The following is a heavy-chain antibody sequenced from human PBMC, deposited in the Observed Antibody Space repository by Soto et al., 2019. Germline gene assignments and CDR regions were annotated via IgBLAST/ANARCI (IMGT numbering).Heavy chain of an antibody. CDR3: ARDSGYGDPFDY. CDR2: IFYSGNT. V-gene: IGHV4-59*01. Sequence: SETLSLTCTVSGGYISSYYWSWIRQPPGKGLEWIGYIFYSGNTNYNPSLRGRVTISVDTSKNQFSLKLSSVTAADTAVYYCARDSGYGDPFDYWGQGTLVTVSS. CDR1: GGYISSYY. J-gene: IGHJ4*02. D-gene: IGHD4-17*01.